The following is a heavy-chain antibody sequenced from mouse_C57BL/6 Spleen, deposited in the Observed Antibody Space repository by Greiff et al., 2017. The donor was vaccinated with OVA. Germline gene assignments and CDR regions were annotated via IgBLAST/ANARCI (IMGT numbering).Heavy chain of an antibody. Sequence: VQLQQSGPELVKPGASVKISCKASGYTFTDYYMSWVKQSHGKSLEWIGDINPNNGGTSYNQKFKGKATLTVDKSSSTAYMELRSLTSEDSAVYYCARSYYSNYFDYWGQGTTLTVSS. CDR1: GYTFTDYY. CDR2: INPNNGGT. D-gene: IGHD2-5*01. J-gene: IGHJ2*01. V-gene: IGHV1-26*01. CDR3: ARSYYSNYFDY.